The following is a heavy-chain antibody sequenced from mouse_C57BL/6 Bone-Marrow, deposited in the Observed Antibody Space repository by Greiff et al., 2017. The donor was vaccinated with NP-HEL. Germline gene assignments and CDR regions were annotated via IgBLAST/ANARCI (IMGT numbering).Heavy chain of an antibody. V-gene: IGHV1-55*01. J-gene: IGHJ2*01. CDR2: IYPGSGST. CDR3: ARPGISDYYGSSYYFDY. CDR1: GYTFTSYW. Sequence: QVQLQPSGAELVKPGASVKMSCKASGYTFTSYWITWVKQRPGQGLEWIGDIYPGSGSTNYNEKFKSKATLTVDTSSSTAYMQLSSLTSEDSAVYYCARPGISDYYGSSYYFDYWGQGTTLTVSS. D-gene: IGHD1-1*01.